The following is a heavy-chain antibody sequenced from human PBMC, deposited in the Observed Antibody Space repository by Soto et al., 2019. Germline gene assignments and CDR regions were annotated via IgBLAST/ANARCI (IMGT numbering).Heavy chain of an antibody. Sequence: LRLSCEASGFIFKMYYLHWVRQTPGKGPVWVARINDEGNNATYADSVKGRFTISRDKANNTLYLQMDGLRVDDTGLYYCTRGPRVSSIGTEAYWGQGSLVTVSS. CDR2: INDEGNNA. V-gene: IGHV3-74*01. CDR3: TRGPRVSSIGTEAY. CDR1: GFIFKMYY. D-gene: IGHD1-26*01. J-gene: IGHJ4*02.